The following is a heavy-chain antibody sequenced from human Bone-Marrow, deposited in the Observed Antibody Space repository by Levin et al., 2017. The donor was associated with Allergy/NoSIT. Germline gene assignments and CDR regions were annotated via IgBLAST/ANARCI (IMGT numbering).Heavy chain of an antibody. J-gene: IGHJ4*01. CDR1: GFTFSNYA. CDR2: ITNSGRT. D-gene: IGHD4-23*01. V-gene: IGHV3-23*01. CDR3: AKGMTTVVPVFDY. Sequence: GGSLRLSCAASGFTFSNYAMSWVRQAPGKGLEWVSAITNSGRTDYADSVKGRFTVSRDNSKNTLYLQMNSLSADDTAVYYCAKGMTTVVPVFDYCGHGTLVTVSS.